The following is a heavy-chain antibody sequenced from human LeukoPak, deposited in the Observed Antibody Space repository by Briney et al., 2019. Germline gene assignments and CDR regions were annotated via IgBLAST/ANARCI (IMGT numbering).Heavy chain of an antibody. CDR2: MSRGGDTT. V-gene: IGHV3-23*01. D-gene: IGHD1-26*01. Sequence: GGSLRLSCAASGFTFSNFAMTWVRRAPGKGLEWVSAMSRGGDTTYYADSVKGRFTISRDNSKNTLHLQMNSLRAEDTAVYYCAKDIGTINYYYGMDVWGQGTTVTVSS. CDR3: AKDIGTINYYYGMDV. CDR1: GFTFSNFA. J-gene: IGHJ6*02.